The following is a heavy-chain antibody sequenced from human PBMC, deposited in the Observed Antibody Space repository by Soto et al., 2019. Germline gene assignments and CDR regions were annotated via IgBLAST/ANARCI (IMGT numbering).Heavy chain of an antibody. D-gene: IGHD2-2*01. V-gene: IGHV4-31*03. CDR1: GGSISSGGYY. CDR2: IYYSGST. CDR3: ARGRTYHAP. Sequence: SETLSLTCSVSGGSISSGGYYWSWIRQHPGKGLEWIGYIYYSGSTYYNPSLKRRVTVSVKTSKNQFSLKLNSVTAADTAVCYCARGRTYHAPWGQGTLVTVSS. J-gene: IGHJ5*02.